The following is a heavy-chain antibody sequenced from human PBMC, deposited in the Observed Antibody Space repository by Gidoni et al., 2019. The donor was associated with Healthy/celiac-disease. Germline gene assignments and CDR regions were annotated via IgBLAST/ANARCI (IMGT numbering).Heavy chain of an antibody. CDR2: ISGSGGST. V-gene: IGHV3-23*01. CDR1: GFTFSSYA. D-gene: IGHD6-19*01. CDR3: AKVTRGYSSGWYHY. Sequence: EVQLLESGGGLVQPGGSLRLSCAASGFTFSSYARSWVRQAPGKGLEWVSAISGSGGSTYYADSVKGRFTISRDNSKNTLYLQMNSLRAEDTAVYYCAKVTRGYSSGWYHYWGQGTLVTVSS. J-gene: IGHJ4*02.